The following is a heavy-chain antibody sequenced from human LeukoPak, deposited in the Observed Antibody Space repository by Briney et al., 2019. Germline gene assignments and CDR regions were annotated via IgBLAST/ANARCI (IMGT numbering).Heavy chain of an antibody. J-gene: IGHJ4*02. CDR1: GDSFSSVSYY. CDR3: ARLARKYQLQTLAY. V-gene: IGHV4-39*01. Sequence: ASETLSLTCTVSGDSFSSVSYYWSWIRQPPGKGLEWIGSIYYSGSTYYNPSLKSRVTISVDTSKNQFSLKLSSVTAADTAVYYCARLARKYQLQTLAYWGQGTLVTVSS. CDR2: IYYSGST. D-gene: IGHD2-2*01.